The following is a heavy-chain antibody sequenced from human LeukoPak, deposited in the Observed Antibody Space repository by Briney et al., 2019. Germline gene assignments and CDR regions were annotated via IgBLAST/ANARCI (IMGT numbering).Heavy chain of an antibody. D-gene: IGHD4-17*01. CDR1: GYSFTGFY. Sequence: ASVKVSCKASGYSFTGFYIHWVRQAPGQGLEWMGWMSPESGATIYAQKFQGRVTMTKDTSISTACMELSSLTSDDTGVYYCARTDYGDCFDYWGQGTLVTVSS. J-gene: IGHJ4*02. CDR2: MSPESGAT. CDR3: ARTDYGDCFDY. V-gene: IGHV1-2*02.